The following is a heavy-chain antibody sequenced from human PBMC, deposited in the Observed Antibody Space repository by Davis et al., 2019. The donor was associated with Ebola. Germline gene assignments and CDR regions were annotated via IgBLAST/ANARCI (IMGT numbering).Heavy chain of an antibody. CDR2: IIPIFGTA. J-gene: IGHJ3*02. D-gene: IGHD1-1*01. Sequence: AASVKVSCKASGGTFSSYAISWVRQAPGQGLEWMGGIIPIFGTANYAQKFQGRVTITADESTSTAYMELSSLRSEDTAVYYCATARGVQLERRENAFDIWGQGTMVTVSS. CDR1: GGTFSSYA. V-gene: IGHV1-69*13. CDR3: ATARGVQLERRENAFDI.